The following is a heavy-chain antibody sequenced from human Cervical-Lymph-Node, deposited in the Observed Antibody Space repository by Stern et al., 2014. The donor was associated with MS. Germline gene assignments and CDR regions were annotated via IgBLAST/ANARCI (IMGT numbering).Heavy chain of an antibody. Sequence: QVQLVQSGPGLVKPSETLSLTCTVSGASMNGYYWSWIRQPPGEGLEWIGNIYYSGSTSYNPSLKSRVTISVDTSQSQLSLKLTSMTTADTAMYYCARGNIMGVAGLKYDFWGQGTLVSVSS. D-gene: IGHD6-19*01. J-gene: IGHJ4*02. CDR2: IYYSGST. CDR3: ARGNIMGVAGLKYDF. V-gene: IGHV4-59*01. CDR1: GASMNGYY.